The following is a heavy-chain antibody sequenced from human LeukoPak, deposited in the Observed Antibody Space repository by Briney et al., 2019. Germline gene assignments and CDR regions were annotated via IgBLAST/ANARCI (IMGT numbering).Heavy chain of an antibody. V-gene: IGHV4-34*01. Sequence: PSETLSLTCAVYGGSFSGYYWSWIRQPPGKGLEWIGEINHSGSTNYNPSLKSRVTISVDTSKNQFSLKLSSVTAADTAVYYCPRKTWWAYFDYWGQGTLVTVSS. CDR1: GGSFSGYY. J-gene: IGHJ4*02. CDR3: PRKTWWAYFDY. CDR2: INHSGST. D-gene: IGHD2-15*01.